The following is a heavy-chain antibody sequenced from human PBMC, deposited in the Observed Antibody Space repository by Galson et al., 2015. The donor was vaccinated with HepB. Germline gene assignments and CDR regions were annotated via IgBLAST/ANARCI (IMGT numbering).Heavy chain of an antibody. CDR3: AAVLHQAVAEVDY. CDR2: IVVGSGNT. J-gene: IGHJ4*02. Sequence: SVKVSCKASGFTFTSSAVQWVRQARGQRLEWIGWIVVGSGNTNYAQKFQERVTITRDMSTSTAYMELSSLRSEDTAVYYCAAVLHQAVAEVDYWAQEPWSPSPQ. D-gene: IGHD6-19*01. CDR1: GFTFTSSA. V-gene: IGHV1-58*01.